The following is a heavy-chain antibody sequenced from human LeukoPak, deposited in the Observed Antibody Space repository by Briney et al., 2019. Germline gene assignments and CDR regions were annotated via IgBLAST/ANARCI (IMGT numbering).Heavy chain of an antibody. J-gene: IGHJ1*01. V-gene: IGHV1-2*02. D-gene: IGHD3-22*01. CDR2: INPNSGGT. CDR3: ARSYDSSGYYFN. CDR1: GYTFTGYY. Sequence: ASVKVSCKASGYTFTGYYMHWVRQAPGQGLEWMGWINPNSGGTNYAQKFQGRVTMTRDTSISTAYMELSRLRSDDTAVYYCARSYDSSGYYFNWDQGTLVTVSS.